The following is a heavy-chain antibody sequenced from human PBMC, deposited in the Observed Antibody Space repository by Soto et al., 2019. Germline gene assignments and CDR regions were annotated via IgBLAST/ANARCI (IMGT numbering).Heavy chain of an antibody. Sequence: PGGSLRLSCAASGFTFSSYGMHWVRQAPGKGLEWVAVIWYDGSNKYYADSVKGRFTISRDNSKNTLYLQMNSLRAEATAVYYYARDRSIAARHDAFDIWGQGTMVTVSS. J-gene: IGHJ3*02. CDR1: GFTFSSYG. V-gene: IGHV3-33*01. CDR3: ARDRSIAARHDAFDI. D-gene: IGHD6-6*01. CDR2: IWYDGSNK.